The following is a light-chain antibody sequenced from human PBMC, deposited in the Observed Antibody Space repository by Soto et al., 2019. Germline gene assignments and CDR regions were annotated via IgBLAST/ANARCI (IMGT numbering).Light chain of an antibody. V-gene: IGLV1-47*02. CDR3: SATDDRLSGPV. J-gene: IGLJ2*01. CDR1: SSNIETNY. Sequence: QSVLTQPPSASGTPGQRVTISCSGTSSNIETNYVYWYQHLPGAAPNHLIYSNDQRPSGVPDRFSASKSGTSASLAISGLRSEDEGDYYCSATDDRLSGPVFGGGTKLTVL. CDR2: SND.